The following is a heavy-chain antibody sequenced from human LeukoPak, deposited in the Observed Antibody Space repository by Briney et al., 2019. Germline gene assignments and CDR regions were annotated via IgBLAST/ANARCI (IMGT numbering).Heavy chain of an antibody. CDR1: GFTFSTYW. CDR2: IKQDGSEK. CDR3: ARDDRIMVRGVPDY. D-gene: IGHD3-10*01. V-gene: IGHV3-7*03. Sequence: GGSLRLSCAASGFTFSTYWMSWVRQAPGKGLEWVANIKQDGSEKCYVDSVKGRFTISRDNAKNSMYLQMNSLRAEDTAVYYCARDDRIMVRGVPDYWGQGTQVTVSS. J-gene: IGHJ4*02.